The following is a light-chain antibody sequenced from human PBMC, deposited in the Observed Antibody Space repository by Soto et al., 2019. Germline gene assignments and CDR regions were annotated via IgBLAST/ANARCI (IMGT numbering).Light chain of an antibody. CDR1: SSDVGVYNY. Sequence: QSALTQVASVSGSPGQSITISCTGTSSDVGVYNYVSWYLQHPGKAPKLMIYNVNYRPSGVSNRFSGSKSGNTASLNISGLQAEDEGTYYCSSYTNYSTVVFGGGTKLTV. J-gene: IGLJ2*01. CDR2: NVN. V-gene: IGLV2-14*03. CDR3: SSYTNYSTVV.